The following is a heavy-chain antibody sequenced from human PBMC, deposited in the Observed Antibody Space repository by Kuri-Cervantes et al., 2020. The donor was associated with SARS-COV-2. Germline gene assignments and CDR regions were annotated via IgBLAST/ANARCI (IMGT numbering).Heavy chain of an antibody. Sequence: GESLKISCAASGFTFSSYSMNWVRQAPGKGLEWVSSISSSSSYIYYADSVKGRFTISRDNAKNSLYLQMNSLRAEDTAVYYCARAFEGYYYYMDVWGKGTTVTVSS. CDR2: ISSSSSYI. CDR1: GFTFSSYS. J-gene: IGHJ6*03. CDR3: ARAFEGYYYYMDV. V-gene: IGHV3-21*01.